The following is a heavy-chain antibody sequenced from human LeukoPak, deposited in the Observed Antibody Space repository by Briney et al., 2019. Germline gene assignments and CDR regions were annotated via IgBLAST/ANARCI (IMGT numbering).Heavy chain of an antibody. CDR2: IGGSGGST. V-gene: IGHV3-23*01. Sequence: PGGSLRLSCAASGFTFNSYVISWVRQAPGKGLEWVSTIGGSGGSTYYADSVKGRFTISRDNPKNTLYLQMNSLRAEDTAIYYCARERYDSNSYFDYWGQGTLVTVSS. CDR3: ARERYDSNSYFDY. D-gene: IGHD2-21*02. J-gene: IGHJ4*02. CDR1: GFTFNSYV.